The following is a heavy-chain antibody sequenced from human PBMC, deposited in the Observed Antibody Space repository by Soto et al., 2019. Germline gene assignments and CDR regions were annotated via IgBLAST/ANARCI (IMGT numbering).Heavy chain of an antibody. D-gene: IGHD3-3*01. Sequence: SVIQSHTYTVSGGNIRSRGYYWRWNRQHPGKGLEWIGYIYYIGSTYYNPSLKSRVTISVDTSKNQFSLKLSSVTAADTAVYYCWVGDVFWSGYPEAFDICGQGTMVTVSS. J-gene: IGHJ3*02. CDR2: IYYIGST. CDR1: GGNIRSRGYY. CDR3: WVGDVFWSGYPEAFDI. V-gene: IGHV4-31*03.